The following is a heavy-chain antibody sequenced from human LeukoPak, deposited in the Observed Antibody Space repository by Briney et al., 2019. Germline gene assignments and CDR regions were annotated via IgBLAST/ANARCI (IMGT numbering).Heavy chain of an antibody. CDR1: GGSFIGYY. CDR3: ASSGSGSPPRYYYYMDV. D-gene: IGHD3-10*01. J-gene: IGHJ6*03. CDR2: INHSGST. Sequence: SETLSLTCAVYGGSFIGYYWSWIRRPPGKGLEWIGDINHSGSTNYNPSLKSRVTISVDTSKNQFSLKLSSVTAADTAVYYCASSGSGSPPRYYYYMDVWGKGTTVTVSS. V-gene: IGHV4-34*01.